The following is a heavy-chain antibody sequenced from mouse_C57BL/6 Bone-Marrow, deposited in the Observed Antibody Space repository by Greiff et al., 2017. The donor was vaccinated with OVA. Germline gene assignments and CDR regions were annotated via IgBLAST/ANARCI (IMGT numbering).Heavy chain of an antibody. D-gene: IGHD1-1*01. CDR3: AITTGRLDYFDY. Sequence: VQLQESGAELARPGASVKLSCKASGYTFTSYGISWVKQRTGQGLEWIGEIYPRSGNTYYNEKFKGKATLTADKSSSTAYMELRSLTSEDSAVYFCAITTGRLDYFDYWGQGTTLTVSS. CDR2: IYPRSGNT. V-gene: IGHV1-81*01. J-gene: IGHJ2*01. CDR1: GYTFTSYG.